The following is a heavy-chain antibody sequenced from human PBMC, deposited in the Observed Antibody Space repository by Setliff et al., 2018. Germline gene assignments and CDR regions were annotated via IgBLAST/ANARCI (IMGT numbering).Heavy chain of an antibody. J-gene: IGHJ4*02. CDR1: GYPFVGYF. D-gene: IGHD3-10*01. CDR3: ARAPGRNIRGDY. Sequence: ASVKVSCKTSGYPFVGYFIYWMRQAPGQGLEWVGWIDPKSGRTKYAVKFQGRVTMTRDTSISTAYMELSRLRSDDTAVYYCARAPGRNIRGDYWGQGALVTVSS. V-gene: IGHV1-2*02. CDR2: IDPKSGRT.